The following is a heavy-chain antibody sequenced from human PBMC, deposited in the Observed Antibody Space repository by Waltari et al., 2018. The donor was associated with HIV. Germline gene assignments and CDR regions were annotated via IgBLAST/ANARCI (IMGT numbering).Heavy chain of an antibody. CDR3: ARDRNYYYDSSGYFFNAFDI. Sequence: QVQLQESGPGLVKPSQTLSLTCTVSGGSISSGSYYWCWIRQPAGKGLEWIGRIYTSGSTNYNPSRNSRVTISVDTSKNQFSLKLSSVTAADTAVYYCARDRNYYYDSSGYFFNAFDIWGQGTMVTVSS. D-gene: IGHD3-22*01. J-gene: IGHJ3*02. CDR1: GGSISSGSYY. CDR2: IYTSGST. V-gene: IGHV4-61*02.